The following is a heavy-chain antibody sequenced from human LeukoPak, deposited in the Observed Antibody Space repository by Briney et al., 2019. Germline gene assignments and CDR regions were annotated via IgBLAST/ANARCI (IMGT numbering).Heavy chain of an antibody. V-gene: IGHV1-69*04. D-gene: IGHD6-13*01. J-gene: IGHJ1*01. CDR3: ARGGSSWSAEYFQH. Sequence: SVKVSCKASGGTFSSYAISWVRQAPGQGLEWMGRIIPILGIANYAQKFQGRVTITADKSTSTAYMELRSLRSDDTAVYFCARGGSSWSAEYFQHWGQGTLVTVSS. CDR2: IIPILGIA. CDR1: GGTFSSYA.